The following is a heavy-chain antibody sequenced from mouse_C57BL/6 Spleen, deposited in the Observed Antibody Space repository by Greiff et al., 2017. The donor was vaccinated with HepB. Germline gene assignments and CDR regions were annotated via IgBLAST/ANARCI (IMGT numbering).Heavy chain of an antibody. J-gene: IGHJ1*03. CDR2: INPNNGGT. V-gene: IGHV1-26*01. Sequence: VQLKHSGPELVKPGASVKISCKASGYTFTDYYMNWVKQSHGKSLEWIGDINPNNGGTSYNQKFKGKATLTVDKSSSTAYMELRSLTSEDSAVYYCARSGYGRRYFDVWGTGTTVTVSS. CDR3: ARSGYGRRYFDV. D-gene: IGHD1-1*01. CDR1: GYTFTDYY.